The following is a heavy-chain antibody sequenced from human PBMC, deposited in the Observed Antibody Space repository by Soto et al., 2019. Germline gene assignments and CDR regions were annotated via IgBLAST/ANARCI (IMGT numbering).Heavy chain of an antibody. Sequence: ASVKVSCKASGYTFTGHYIHWVRQAPGQGPEWMGEIGPASGDTRYAQKFQGRVTMTRDTSITTVYMELNNLSPDDTAVYYCGRGRSGQLVVFYWGQGTPVTVSS. D-gene: IGHD3-10*01. J-gene: IGHJ4*02. V-gene: IGHV1-2*02. CDR3: GRGRSGQLVVFY. CDR2: IGPASGDT. CDR1: GYTFTGHY.